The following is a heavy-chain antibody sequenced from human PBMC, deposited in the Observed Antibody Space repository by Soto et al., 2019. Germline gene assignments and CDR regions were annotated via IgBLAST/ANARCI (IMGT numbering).Heavy chain of an antibody. Sequence: PGGSLRLSCAASGVNFNSAWMSWVRQAPGKGLEWVGRIKGKIVGGATDFAAPVRGRFTMSIDESKNTLYLQMNSLKIEDTAMYYCITDHRGPWGQGVLVTVSS. J-gene: IGHJ5*02. V-gene: IGHV3-15*01. CDR2: IKGKIVGGAT. D-gene: IGHD3-10*01. CDR3: ITDHRGP. CDR1: GVNFNSAW.